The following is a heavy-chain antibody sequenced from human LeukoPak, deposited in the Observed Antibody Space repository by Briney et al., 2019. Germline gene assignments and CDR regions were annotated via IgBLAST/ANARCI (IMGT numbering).Heavy chain of an antibody. V-gene: IGHV1-24*01. D-gene: IGHD1-26*01. CDR2: FDPEDGET. Sequence: GASVKVSCKVSGYTLTELSMHWVRQAPGKGLEWMGGFDPEDGETIYAQKFQGRVTMTEDTSTDTAYMELSSLRSEDTAVYYCATDFDRGVGATLLWFDPWGQGTLVTVSS. CDR1: GYTLTELS. CDR3: ATDFDRGVGATLLWFDP. J-gene: IGHJ5*02.